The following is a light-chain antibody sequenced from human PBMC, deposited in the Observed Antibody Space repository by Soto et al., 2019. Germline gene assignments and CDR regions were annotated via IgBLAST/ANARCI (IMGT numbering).Light chain of an antibody. CDR1: SSNIGNNY. Sequence: QSVLTQPPSVSAAPVQKVTISCSGSSSNIGNNYVSWYQQLPGTAPKLLIYENNKRPSGIPDRFSGSKSGTSATLGITGLQTGDEADYYCGTWDSSLSVAFGGGTKLTVL. CDR2: ENN. V-gene: IGLV1-51*02. J-gene: IGLJ2*01. CDR3: GTWDSSLSVA.